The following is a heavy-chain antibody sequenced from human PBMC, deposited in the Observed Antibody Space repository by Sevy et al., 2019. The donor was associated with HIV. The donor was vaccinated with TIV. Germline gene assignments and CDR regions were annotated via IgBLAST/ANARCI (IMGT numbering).Heavy chain of an antibody. Sequence: ASVKVSCKASGGTFSSYAISWVRQAPGQGLEWMGGIIPIFGTANYAQKFQGRVTITADESTSTAYMELSSLRSEDTAVYYCARDFQYSSSNYYYGMDVWGQGTTVTVSS. J-gene: IGHJ6*02. CDR1: GGTFSSYA. D-gene: IGHD6-6*01. CDR2: IIPIFGTA. V-gene: IGHV1-69*13. CDR3: ARDFQYSSSNYYYGMDV.